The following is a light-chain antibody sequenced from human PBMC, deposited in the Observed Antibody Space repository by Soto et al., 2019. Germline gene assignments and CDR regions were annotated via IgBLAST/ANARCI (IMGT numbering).Light chain of an antibody. CDR2: EVN. V-gene: IGLV2-23*02. J-gene: IGLJ1*01. CDR1: SSDIGNYNL. Sequence: QSALTRPASVSGSPGQSITISCTGTSSDIGNYNLVSWFQQHPGKAPKLFIYEVNRRPSGVSDRLSGSKSANTASLTISGLQAEDEADYYCFSYAGAGTFVFGTGTKVTVL. CDR3: FSYAGAGTFV.